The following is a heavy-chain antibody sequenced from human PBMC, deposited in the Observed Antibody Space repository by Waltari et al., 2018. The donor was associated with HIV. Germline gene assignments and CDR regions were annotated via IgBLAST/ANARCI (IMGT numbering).Heavy chain of an antibody. V-gene: IGHV3-7*04. Sequence: EVQLVESGGGLVQPGGSLRLSCAASGFTFSSYWMSWVRQAPGKGLGWGANRKQDGSEKYYVDSVNGRFTISRDNAENSLYLQMNSLRAEATAVYYCARGGFYGSGSKVNWGQGTLVTVSS. D-gene: IGHD3-10*01. CDR1: GFTFSSYW. CDR2: RKQDGSEK. CDR3: ARGGFYGSGSKVN. J-gene: IGHJ4*02.